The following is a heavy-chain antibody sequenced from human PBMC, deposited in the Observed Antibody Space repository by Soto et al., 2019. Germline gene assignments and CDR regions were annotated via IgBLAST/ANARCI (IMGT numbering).Heavy chain of an antibody. J-gene: IGHJ4*02. D-gene: IGHD3-3*01. Sequence: QVQLVQSGAEVKKPGSSVKVSCKASGGTFSSYTISWVRQAPGQGLEWMGRIIPILGIANYAPKFQGRVTITADKSTSTAYMELSSLRSEDTAVYYCARSSLYYDFWSGYYKGGDYFDYWGQGTLVTVSS. CDR1: GGTFSSYT. V-gene: IGHV1-69*02. CDR3: ARSSLYYDFWSGYYKGGDYFDY. CDR2: IIPILGIA.